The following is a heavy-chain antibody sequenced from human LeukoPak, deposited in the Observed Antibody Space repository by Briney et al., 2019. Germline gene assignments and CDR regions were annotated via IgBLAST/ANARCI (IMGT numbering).Heavy chain of an antibody. CDR2: IYHSGST. CDR3: ASPSGSYRGSSAFDI. Sequence: PSETLSLTCAVSGGSINSNNWWSWVRQPPGKGLEWIGEIYHSGSTNYNPSLKSRVTISVDKSKKQFSLKLSSVTAADTAVYYCASPSGSYRGSSAFDIWGQGTMVTVSS. D-gene: IGHD1-26*01. J-gene: IGHJ3*02. CDR1: GGSINSNNW. V-gene: IGHV4-4*02.